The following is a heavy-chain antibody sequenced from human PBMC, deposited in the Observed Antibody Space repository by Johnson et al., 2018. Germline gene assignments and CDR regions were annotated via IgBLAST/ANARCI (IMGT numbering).Heavy chain of an antibody. CDR2: MNPNSGNT. Sequence: QVQLVQSGAEVKKPGASVKVSCKASGYTFTTYDIDWVRQATGQGLEWMGWMNPNSGNTGDTEKFQGRVTMPRDTSTSTANMELTGLRSEDTAVYYCAGGRIVSWSSIGDMGYWGQGTLVTVST. CDR1: GYTFTTYD. CDR3: AGGRIVSWSSIGDMGY. D-gene: IGHD3-22*01. J-gene: IGHJ4*02. V-gene: IGHV1-8*01.